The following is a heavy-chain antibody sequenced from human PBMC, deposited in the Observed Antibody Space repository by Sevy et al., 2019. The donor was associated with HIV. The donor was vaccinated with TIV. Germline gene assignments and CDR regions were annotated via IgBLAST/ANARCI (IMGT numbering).Heavy chain of an antibody. CDR3: ARGDTVLPTGGFDI. D-gene: IGHD2-8*02. CDR1: GDSISNGEYY. Sequence: SETLSLTCTVSGDSISNGEYYWTWIRQHPGKGLEWFGYIYYTGSTYYNPSLESRVTMSVDMAKNQFSLKLTSVTAADTAMYYCARGDTVLPTGGFDIWGRGTLVTVSS. CDR2: IYYTGST. V-gene: IGHV4-31*03. J-gene: IGHJ2*01.